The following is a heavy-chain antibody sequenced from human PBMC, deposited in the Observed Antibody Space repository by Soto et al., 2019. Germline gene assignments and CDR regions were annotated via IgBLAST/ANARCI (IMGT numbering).Heavy chain of an antibody. CDR3: ASRVPHGTYGAPYFQH. Sequence: SLRLSCAASGFTFSSHGMHWVRQAPGKGLEWVAVISFDAINKYYADSVKGRFTISRDNSKNTLYLQMDSLRVEDTAVYYCASRVPHGTYGAPYFQHWGLGTLVTVSS. CDR2: ISFDAINK. CDR1: GFTFSSHG. J-gene: IGHJ1*01. D-gene: IGHD1-26*01. V-gene: IGHV3-30*03.